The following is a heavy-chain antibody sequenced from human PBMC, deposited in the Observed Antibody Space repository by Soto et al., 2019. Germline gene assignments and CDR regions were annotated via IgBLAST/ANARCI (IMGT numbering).Heavy chain of an antibody. Sequence: SETLSLTCTVSGASISGFYWSWIRKSAGKGLEWIGRIYATGTTDYNPALKSRVMMSVDTSKKQFSLKLRSVTAADTAVYYCVRDGTKTLRDWFDPWGQGISVTVSS. CDR2: IYATGTT. CDR1: GASISGFY. V-gene: IGHV4-4*07. CDR3: VRDGTKTLRDWFDP. D-gene: IGHD1-1*01. J-gene: IGHJ5*02.